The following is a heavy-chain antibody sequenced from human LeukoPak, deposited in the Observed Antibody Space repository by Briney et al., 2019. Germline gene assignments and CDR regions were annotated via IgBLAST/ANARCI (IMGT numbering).Heavy chain of an antibody. D-gene: IGHD6-19*01. J-gene: IGHJ4*02. Sequence: GASVKVSCKASGYTFTSYGISWVRQAPGQGLEWMGWISAYNGNTNYAQKLQGRVTMTTDTSTSTAYMELRSLRSDDTAVYYCARDHPLGVAGIAVAGNLRSFDYWGQGTLVTVSS. CDR2: ISAYNGNT. CDR3: ARDHPLGVAGIAVAGNLRSFDY. V-gene: IGHV1-18*01. CDR1: GYTFTSYG.